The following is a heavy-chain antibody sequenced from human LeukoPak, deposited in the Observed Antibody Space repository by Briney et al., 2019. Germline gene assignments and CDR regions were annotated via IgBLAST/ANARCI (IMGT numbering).Heavy chain of an antibody. CDR2: INHSGST. V-gene: IGHV4-34*01. Sequence: SETLSLTCAVYGGSFSGYYWSWIRQPPGKGLEWIGEINHSGSTNYNPSLKSRVTISVDTSKNQFSLKLSSVTAADTAVYYCARAPLWQAGAYYWGQGNLVTVPS. CDR3: ARAPLWQAGAYY. CDR1: GGSFSGYY. D-gene: IGHD3-10*01. J-gene: IGHJ4*02.